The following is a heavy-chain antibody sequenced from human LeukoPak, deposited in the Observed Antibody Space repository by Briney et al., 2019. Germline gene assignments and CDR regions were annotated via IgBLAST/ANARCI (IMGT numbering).Heavy chain of an antibody. Sequence: PGGSLRLSRAASGFIFNSYAMNWVRPAPGKGLEWVSYISSGSATSYYADSVKGRFTISRDSAKNSLYLQLNSLRDEDTAVYYCAKSAYYFDYWGQGTLVTVSS. CDR2: ISSGSATS. CDR3: AKSAYYFDY. CDR1: GFIFNSYA. V-gene: IGHV3-48*02. J-gene: IGHJ4*02.